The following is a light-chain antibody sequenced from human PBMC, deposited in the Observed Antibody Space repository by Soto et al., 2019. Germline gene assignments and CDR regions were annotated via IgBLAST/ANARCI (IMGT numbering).Light chain of an antibody. CDR1: STDIGRYNL. CDR2: DDN. V-gene: IGLV2-23*01. CDR3: CSYAGRSRYV. Sequence: QFVLTQPASVSGSPGQSITISCTGSSTDIGRYNLVSWYQQHPGKAPELMMFDDNKRPSGVSIRFSGSKSGNTASLTISGLQVEDEADYYCCSYAGRSRYVFGTGTKVTVL. J-gene: IGLJ1*01.